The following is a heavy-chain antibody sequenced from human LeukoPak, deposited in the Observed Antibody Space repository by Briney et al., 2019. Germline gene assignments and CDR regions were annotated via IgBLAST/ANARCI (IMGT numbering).Heavy chain of an antibody. CDR1: GYSISSGYY. D-gene: IGHD5-24*01. J-gene: IGHJ2*01. CDR2: IYHSGST. CDR3: ARNVEMATIFLDL. V-gene: IGHV4-38-2*01. Sequence: SETLSLXCAVSGYSISSGYYWGWIRQPPGKGLEWIGSIYHSGSTYYNPSLNSRVNISVDTSKNQFSLRLSSVTAADTAVYYCARNVEMATIFLDLWGRGTLVTVSS.